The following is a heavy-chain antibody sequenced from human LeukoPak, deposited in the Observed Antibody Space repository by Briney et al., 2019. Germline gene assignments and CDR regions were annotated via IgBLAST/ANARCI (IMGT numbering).Heavy chain of an antibody. Sequence: PSETLSLTCAVYGGSFSGYYWSWIRQPPGKGLEWIGEINHSGSTNYNPSLKSRVTISVATSKDQFSLKLSSVTAADTAVYYCARERYCDILTDSYYLDYWGQGTLVTVSS. D-gene: IGHD3-9*01. V-gene: IGHV4-34*01. J-gene: IGHJ4*02. CDR1: GGSFSGYY. CDR3: ARERYCDILTDSYYLDY. CDR2: INHSGST.